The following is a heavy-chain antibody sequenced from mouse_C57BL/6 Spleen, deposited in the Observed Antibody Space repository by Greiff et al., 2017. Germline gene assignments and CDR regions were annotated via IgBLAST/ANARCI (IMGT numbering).Heavy chain of an antibody. V-gene: IGHV5-17*01. CDR1: GFTFSDYG. D-gene: IGHD2-4*01. CDR2: ISSGSSTF. CDR3: ARGYYDYDDGYAMDY. Sequence: QLVESGGGLVQPGGSLKLSCAASGFTFSDYGMHWVRQAPEKGLEWVAYISSGSSTFYYADTVKGRFTISRNNAKNTLFLQMTSLRSEDTAMYYCARGYYDYDDGYAMDYWGQVTSVTVSS. J-gene: IGHJ4*01.